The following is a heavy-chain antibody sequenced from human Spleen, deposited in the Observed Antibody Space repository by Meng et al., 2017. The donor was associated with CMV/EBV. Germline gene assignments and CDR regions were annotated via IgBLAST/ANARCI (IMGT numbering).Heavy chain of an antibody. CDR1: GFTFSSYW. CDR3: AKGETYSGYEGGDFDY. J-gene: IGHJ4*02. D-gene: IGHD5-12*01. Sequence: GESLKISCAASGFTFSSYWMHWVRQAPGEGLMWVSRISSDGTSICYADSVKGRFTISRDNAKNTLYLQMNSLRAEDTAVFYCAKGETYSGYEGGDFDYWGQGTLVTVSS. V-gene: IGHV3-74*01. CDR2: ISSDGTSI.